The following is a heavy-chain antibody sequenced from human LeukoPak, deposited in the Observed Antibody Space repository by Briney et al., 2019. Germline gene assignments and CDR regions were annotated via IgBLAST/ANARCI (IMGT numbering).Heavy chain of an antibody. CDR3: AREGGTDAFDI. J-gene: IGHJ3*02. Sequence: ASVKVSCKASGYTFTGYYIHWVRQAPGQGLEWMGWINPNINGTNYAQKFQGRVTMTGDRSISTAYMELSRLRSDDTAVYYCAREGGTDAFDIWGQGTMVTVSS. V-gene: IGHV1-2*02. CDR2: INPNINGT. CDR1: GYTFTGYY. D-gene: IGHD1-26*01.